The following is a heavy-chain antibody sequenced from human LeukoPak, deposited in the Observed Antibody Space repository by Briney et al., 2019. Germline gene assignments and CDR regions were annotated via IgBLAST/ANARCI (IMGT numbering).Heavy chain of an antibody. J-gene: IGHJ4*02. CDR1: GGSVSSGSYY. V-gene: IGHV4-61*01. Sequence: SETLSLTCTVSGGSVSSGSYYWSWIRQPPGKGLEWIGYIYYSGSTNYNPSLKSRVTMSVDTSKNQFSLKLSSVTAADTAVYYCARARGNYFDYWGQGTLVTVSS. CDR2: IYYSGST. D-gene: IGHD3-10*01. CDR3: ARARGNYFDY.